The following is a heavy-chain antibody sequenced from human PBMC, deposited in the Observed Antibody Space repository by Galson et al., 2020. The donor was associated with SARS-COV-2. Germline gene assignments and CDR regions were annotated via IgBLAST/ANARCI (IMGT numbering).Heavy chain of an antibody. Sequence: GGSLRLSCAVSGFTLSDHFMDWVRQAPGNGLEWVARTRKRDTSFSTEYAASVKGRFTISRDDSKNSFYLQMNSLKTEDTAVYYCTRDLRHNSVSYFDCWGQGTLVTVSP. V-gene: IGHV3-72*01. CDR3: TRDLRHNSVSYFDC. D-gene: IGHD6-19*01. J-gene: IGHJ4*02. CDR2: TRKRDTSFST. CDR1: GFTLSDHF.